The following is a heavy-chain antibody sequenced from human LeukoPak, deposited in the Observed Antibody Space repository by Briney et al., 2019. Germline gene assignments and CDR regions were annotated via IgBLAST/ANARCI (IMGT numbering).Heavy chain of an antibody. CDR2: ISSSGSTI. J-gene: IGHJ4*02. CDR1: GFTFSSYE. CDR3: AKVIHYYDSSGCFDY. V-gene: IGHV3-48*03. Sequence: GGSLRLSCAASGFTFSSYEMNWVRQAPGKGLEWVSYISSSGSTIYYADSVKGRFTISRDNAKNSLYLQMNSLRAEDTAVYYCAKVIHYYDSSGCFDYWGQGTLVTVSS. D-gene: IGHD3-22*01.